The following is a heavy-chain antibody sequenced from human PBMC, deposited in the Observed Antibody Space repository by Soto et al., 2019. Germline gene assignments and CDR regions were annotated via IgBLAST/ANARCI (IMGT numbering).Heavy chain of an antibody. CDR1: GGSFISYI. CDR3: AKSLVFVDHAFMDV. J-gene: IGHJ6*03. D-gene: IGHD2-21*01. Sequence: QVQLVQSGAEVRKPGSSVKVSCEASGGSFISYIFTWVRQAPGQGLEWMGRSIPIQGRADYALKFQDRVTITADISTQTVYMGLRSLRPEDTAFYYCAKSLVFVDHAFMDVWGKGTTVTVSS. CDR2: SIPIQGRA. V-gene: IGHV1-69*02.